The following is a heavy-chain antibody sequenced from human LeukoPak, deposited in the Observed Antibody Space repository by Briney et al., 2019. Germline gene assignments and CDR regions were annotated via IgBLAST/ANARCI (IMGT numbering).Heavy chain of an antibody. CDR3: AKDEPRAVAGTGIDY. CDR2: ISYDGSNK. CDR1: GFTCSSYG. D-gene: IGHD6-19*01. Sequence: PGRSLRLSCAASGFTCSSYGMHWIRQAPGKGLEWVAVISYDGSNKYYADSVKGRFTISRDNSKNTLYLQMNSLRAEDTAVYYCAKDEPRAVAGTGIDYWGQGTLVTVSS. J-gene: IGHJ4*02. V-gene: IGHV3-30*18.